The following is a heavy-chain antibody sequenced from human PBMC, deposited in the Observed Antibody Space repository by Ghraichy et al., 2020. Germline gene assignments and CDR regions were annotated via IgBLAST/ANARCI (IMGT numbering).Heavy chain of an antibody. D-gene: IGHD2-2*01. V-gene: IGHV3-53*01. CDR2: IYSGGST. CDR3: AICISSTSCWPSSLYFDY. J-gene: IGHJ4*02. Sequence: GGSLRLSCAASGFTVSSNYMSWVRQAPGKGLEWVSVIYSGGSTYYADSVKGRFTISRDNSKNTLYLQMNSLRAEDTAVYYCAICISSTSCWPSSLYFDYWGQGTLVTVSS. CDR1: GFTVSSNY.